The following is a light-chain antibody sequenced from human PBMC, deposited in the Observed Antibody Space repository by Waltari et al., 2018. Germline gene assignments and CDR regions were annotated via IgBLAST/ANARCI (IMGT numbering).Light chain of an antibody. CDR1: SSHIWAGTD. J-gene: IGLJ2*01. CDR2: GNS. Sequence: QSVLTHPPSVSRAPGQRVTLSSPWTSSHIWAGTDFHWYQQFPGTAPKPPIYGNSNRPSGVPDRFSGSKSDTSASLTITGLQAEDEADYFCHSFDSSLSTGVVFGGGTKVTVL. V-gene: IGLV1-40*01. CDR3: HSFDSSLSTGVV.